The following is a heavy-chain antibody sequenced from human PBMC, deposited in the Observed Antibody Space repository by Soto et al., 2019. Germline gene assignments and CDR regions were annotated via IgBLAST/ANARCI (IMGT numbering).Heavy chain of an antibody. CDR2: INHSGST. CDR1: GGSFSGYY. V-gene: IGHV4-34*01. J-gene: IGHJ4*02. CDR3: ARVDDSSGYYSILDY. D-gene: IGHD3-22*01. Sequence: SETLSLTCAVYGGSFSGYYWSWIRQPPGKGLEWIGEINHSGSTNYNPSLKSRVTISVDTSKNQFSLKLSSVTAADTAVYYCARVDDSSGYYSILDYWGQGTLVTVS.